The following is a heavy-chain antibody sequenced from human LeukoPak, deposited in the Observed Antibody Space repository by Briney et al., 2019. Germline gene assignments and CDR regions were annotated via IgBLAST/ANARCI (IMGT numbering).Heavy chain of an antibody. CDR1: GYTFTSYY. V-gene: IGHV1-46*01. J-gene: IGHJ2*01. Sequence: ASVKVSCTASGYTFTSYYMHWVRQAPGQGLEWMGVIHPSGGSTSYAQKFQGRVTMTTDTSTSTVYVELSSLRSDDTAVYYCARASLDAAMVYWYFDLWGRGTLVTVSS. D-gene: IGHD5-18*01. CDR3: ARASLDAAMVYWYFDL. CDR2: IHPSGGST.